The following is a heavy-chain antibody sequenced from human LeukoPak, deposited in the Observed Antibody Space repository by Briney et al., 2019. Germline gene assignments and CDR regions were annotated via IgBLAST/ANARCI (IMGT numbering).Heavy chain of an antibody. CDR1: GYTFTGYY. V-gene: IGHV1-18*04. CDR2: ISAYNGNT. J-gene: IGHJ4*02. D-gene: IGHD6-6*01. CDR3: ARDRAARHALDY. Sequence: ASVKVSCKASGYTFTGYYMHWVRQAPGQGLEWMGWISAYNGNTNYAQKLQGRVTMTTDTSTSTAYMELRSLRSDDTAVYYCARDRAARHALDYWGQGTLVTVSS.